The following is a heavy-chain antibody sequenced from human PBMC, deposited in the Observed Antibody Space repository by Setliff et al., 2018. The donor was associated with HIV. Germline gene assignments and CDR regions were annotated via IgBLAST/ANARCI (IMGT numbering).Heavy chain of an antibody. V-gene: IGHV4-39*02. J-gene: IGHJ4*02. CDR3: TREGRGDPAMATTRIDY. D-gene: IGHD1-1*01. CDR2: IYYTGFA. CDR1: GDTISSGSYF. Sequence: SETLSLTCSVSGDTISSGSYFWGWIRQTPGKGLEWIGNIYYTGFAYYNPSLKSRVTISLDTSKTHFFLNLTSVTDADTAVYFCTREGRGDPAMATTRIDYWGQGKLVTVSS.